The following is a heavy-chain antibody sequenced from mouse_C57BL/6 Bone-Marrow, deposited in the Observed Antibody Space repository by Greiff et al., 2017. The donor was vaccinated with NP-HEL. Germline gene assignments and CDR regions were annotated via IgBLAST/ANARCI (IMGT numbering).Heavy chain of an antibody. D-gene: IGHD1-1*01. CDR1: GFTFSSYG. Sequence: EVKLMESGGDLVKPGGSLKLSCAASGFTFSSYGMSWVRQTPDKRLEWVATISSGGSYTYYPDSVKGRFTISRDNAKNTLYLQMSRLKSEDTAMYYCARQGGGFITDAMDYWGQGTSVTVSS. CDR3: ARQGGGFITDAMDY. V-gene: IGHV5-6*01. J-gene: IGHJ4*01. CDR2: ISSGGSYT.